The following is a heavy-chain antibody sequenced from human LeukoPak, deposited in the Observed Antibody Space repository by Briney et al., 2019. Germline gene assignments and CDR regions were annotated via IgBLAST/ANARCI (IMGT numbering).Heavy chain of an antibody. J-gene: IGHJ3*02. V-gene: IGHV4-59*01. CDR2: IYYSGST. CDR3: ARDLRPYMVRGVPQAFDI. CDR1: GGSISSYY. Sequence: SETLSLTCTVSGGSISSYYWSWIRQPPGKGLEWIGYIYYSGSTNYNPSLKSRVTISVDTSKNQFSLKLSSVTAADTAVYYCARDLRPYMVRGVPQAFDIWGQGTMVTVSS. D-gene: IGHD3-10*01.